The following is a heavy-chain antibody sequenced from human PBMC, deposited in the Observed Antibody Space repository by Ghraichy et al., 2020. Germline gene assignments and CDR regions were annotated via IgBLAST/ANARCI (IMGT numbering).Heavy chain of an antibody. CDR3: ASWYYYDSSGYFPTYDY. V-gene: IGHV3-48*01. CDR1: GFTFSSYS. Sequence: GGSLRLSCAASGFTFSSYSMNWVRQAPGKGLEWVSYISSSSSTIYYADSVKGRFTISRDNAKNSLYLQMNSLRAEDPAVYYCASWYYYDSSGYFPTYDYWGQGTLVTVSS. J-gene: IGHJ4*02. CDR2: ISSSSSTI. D-gene: IGHD3-22*01.